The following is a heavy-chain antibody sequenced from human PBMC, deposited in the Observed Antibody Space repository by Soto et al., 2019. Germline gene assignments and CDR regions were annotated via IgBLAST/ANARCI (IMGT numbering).Heavy chain of an antibody. CDR3: ARLPGLRPHDAFDI. V-gene: IGHV1-8*01. CDR2: MNPNSGNT. Sequence: GASVKVSCKASGYTFTSYDINCVRQATGQGLEWMGWMNPNSGNTGYAQKFQGRVTMTRNTSISTAYMELSSLRSEDTAVYYCARLPGLRPHDAFDIWGQGTMVTVSS. D-gene: IGHD4-17*01. CDR1: GYTFTSYD. J-gene: IGHJ3*02.